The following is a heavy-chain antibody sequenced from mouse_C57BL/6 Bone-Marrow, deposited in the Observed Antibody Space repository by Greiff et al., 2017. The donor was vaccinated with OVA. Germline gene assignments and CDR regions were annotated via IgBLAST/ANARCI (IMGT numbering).Heavy chain of an antibody. J-gene: IGHJ2*01. V-gene: IGHV1-55*01. CDR1: GYTFTSYW. CDR3: ARTDYYGSSHDY. D-gene: IGHD1-1*01. CDR2: LYPGSGST. Sequence: VQLQQPGAELVKPGASVKMSCKASGYTFTSYWITWVKQRPGQGLEWIGDLYPGSGSTNYNEKFKSKATLTVDTSSSTAYMQLSSLTSEDSAVYYCARTDYYGSSHDYWGQGTTLTVSS.